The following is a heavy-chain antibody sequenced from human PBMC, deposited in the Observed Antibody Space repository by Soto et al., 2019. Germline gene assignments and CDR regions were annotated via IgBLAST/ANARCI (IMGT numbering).Heavy chain of an antibody. CDR3: ARDSLRIAARPLDY. CDR2: ISHDGNNT. J-gene: IGHJ4*02. V-gene: IGHV3-30-3*01. D-gene: IGHD6-6*01. CDR1: GFTFSSYA. Sequence: PGGSLRLSCAASGFTFSSYAMYWVRQAPGKGLEWMAFISHDGNNTYYADSVKGRFSISRDNSKNTLYLQMNSLRAEDTAVYYCARDSLRIAARPLDYWGQGTLVTVSS.